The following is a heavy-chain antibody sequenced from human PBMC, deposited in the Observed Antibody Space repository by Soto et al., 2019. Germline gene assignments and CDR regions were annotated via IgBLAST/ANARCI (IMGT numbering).Heavy chain of an antibody. D-gene: IGHD3-10*01. CDR2: IFSNDDK. J-gene: IGHJ6*02. CDR3: SHMRVSGLFGMDV. CDR1: GFSLSTSGVG. Sequence: QITLKESGPALMKPTQTLTLTCAFSGFSLSTSGVGVGWVRQPPGKALEWLALIFSNDDKRYSPSLMSRLTITNDTAKNQVVLTMTNIDPVDTATDYCSHMRVSGLFGMDVWGQGTTVTVSS. V-gene: IGHV2-5*01.